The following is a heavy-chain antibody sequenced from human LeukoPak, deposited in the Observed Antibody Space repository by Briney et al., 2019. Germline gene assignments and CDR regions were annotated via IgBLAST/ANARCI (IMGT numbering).Heavy chain of an antibody. CDR2: INHSGST. CDR3: ARNYYGSGSYFY. Sequence: KPSETLSLTCAVYGGSFSGYYWSWIRQPPGKGLGWIGEINHSGSTNYNPSLKSRVTISVDTSKNQFSLKLSSVTAADTAVYYCARNYYGSGSYFYWGQGTLVTVSS. CDR1: GGSFSGYY. D-gene: IGHD3-10*01. J-gene: IGHJ4*02. V-gene: IGHV4-34*01.